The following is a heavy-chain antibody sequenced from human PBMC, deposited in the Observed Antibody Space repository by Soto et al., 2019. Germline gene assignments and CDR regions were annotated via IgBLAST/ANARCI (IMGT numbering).Heavy chain of an antibody. CDR3: AVRGYSYGYTY. J-gene: IGHJ4*02. CDR2: ISDYNGNT. CDR1: GYTFTSYG. V-gene: IGHV1-18*01. D-gene: IGHD5-18*01. Sequence: QVQLVQSGAEVKKPGASVKVSCKASGYTFTSYGSRWVRQAPGQGLEWMGWISDYNGNTNYAQKLQGRVTMTTDTSTRTAYMELRSLRSDGTAVYYCAVRGYSYGYTYWGQGTLVTVSS.